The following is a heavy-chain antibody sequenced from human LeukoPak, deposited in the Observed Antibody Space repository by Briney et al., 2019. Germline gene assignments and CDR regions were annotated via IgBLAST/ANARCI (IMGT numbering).Heavy chain of an antibody. CDR3: AKDRYEYQRLKGGFDS. J-gene: IGHJ4*02. CDR1: GFTFSSYA. D-gene: IGHD2-2*01. Sequence: GGSLRLSCAASGFTFSSYAMSWVRQAPGKGLEWVSAISGSGGSTYYADSVKGRFTISRDNSKNTLYLQMNSLRAEDTAVYYCAKDRYEYQRLKGGFDSWAQGPLSTVSS. V-gene: IGHV3-23*01. CDR2: ISGSGGST.